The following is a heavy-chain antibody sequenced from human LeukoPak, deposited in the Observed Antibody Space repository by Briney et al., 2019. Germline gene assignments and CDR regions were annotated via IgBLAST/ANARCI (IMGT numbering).Heavy chain of an antibody. J-gene: IGHJ4*02. D-gene: IGHD1-26*01. CDR3: SRESGAFCPFGY. CDR1: GGSISSTNW. CDR2: ISLTGET. Sequence: SETLSLTCGVSGGSISSTNWRSWVRQPPGQGLEWIGEISLTGETNYNPSLNGRVTMSLDGSRNQLSLTLTSVTAADTAMYYCSRESGAFCPFGYWGQGTLVIVPP. V-gene: IGHV4-4*02.